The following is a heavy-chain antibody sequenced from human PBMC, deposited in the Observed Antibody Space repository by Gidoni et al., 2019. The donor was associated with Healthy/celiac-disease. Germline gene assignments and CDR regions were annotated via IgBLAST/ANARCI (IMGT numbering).Heavy chain of an antibody. CDR3: AKESRSVEMAS. CDR2: ISWNSGSI. Sequence: EVQLVESGGGLVQPGRSLRLSCAASGFTFDDYAMHWVRQAPGKGLEWVSGISWNSGSIGYADSVKGRFTISRDNAKNSLYLQMNSLRAEDTALYYCAKESRSVEMASWGQGTLVTVSS. D-gene: IGHD5-12*01. CDR1: GFTFDDYA. J-gene: IGHJ4*02. V-gene: IGHV3-9*01.